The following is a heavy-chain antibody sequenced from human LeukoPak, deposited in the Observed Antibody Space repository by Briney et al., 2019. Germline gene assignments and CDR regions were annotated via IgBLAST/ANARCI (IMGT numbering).Heavy chain of an antibody. V-gene: IGHV4-39*07. D-gene: IGHD3-10*01. Sequence: SETLSLTCTVSGGSISSSSYYWGWIRQPPGKGLEWIGSIYYSGNTNYNPSLKSRVTISVDKSKNQFSLKLTSVTAADTAVYYCASPSGASTWWGQGALVTVSS. CDR2: IYYSGNT. CDR1: GGSISSSSYY. J-gene: IGHJ4*02. CDR3: ASPSGASTW.